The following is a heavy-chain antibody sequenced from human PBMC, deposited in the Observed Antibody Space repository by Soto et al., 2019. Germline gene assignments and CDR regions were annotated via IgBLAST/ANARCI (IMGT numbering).Heavy chain of an antibody. CDR2: ISYDGSNK. J-gene: IGHJ4*02. Sequence: PGGSLRLSCAASGFTFSNYGMHWVRQAPGKGLEWVAVISYDGSNKYYADSVKGRFTISRDNSKNTLYLQMNSLRAEDTAVYYCAKPRWGELLFDYWGQGTLVTVSS. CDR3: AKPRWGELLFDY. V-gene: IGHV3-30*18. CDR1: GFTFSNYG. D-gene: IGHD1-26*01.